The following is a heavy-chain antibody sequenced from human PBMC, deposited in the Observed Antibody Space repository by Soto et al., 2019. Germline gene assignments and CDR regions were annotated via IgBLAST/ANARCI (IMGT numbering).Heavy chain of an antibody. CDR1: GFTFSSSS. V-gene: IGHV3-48*01. CDR2: ISTSGSIT. J-gene: IGHJ4*02. CDR3: AREVKAAY. D-gene: IGHD2-21*01. Sequence: GGSLRLSCAASGFTFSSSSMNWVRQAPGKGLEWISYISTSGSITHYADSVKGRFTVSRDNAENSLYLQMNRLRAEDTAVYYCAREVKAAYWGQGTLVTVSS.